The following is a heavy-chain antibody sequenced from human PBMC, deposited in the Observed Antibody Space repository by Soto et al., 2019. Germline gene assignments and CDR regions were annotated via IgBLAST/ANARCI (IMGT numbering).Heavy chain of an antibody. Sequence: SETLSLTCTVSGGSISSSSYYWGWIRQPPGKGLEWIGSIYYSGSTYYNPSLKSRVTISVDTSKNQFSLKLSSVTAADTAVYYCARIGAAGIYYYYGMDVWGQGTTVTVS. V-gene: IGHV4-39*01. J-gene: IGHJ6*02. CDR2: IYYSGST. CDR1: GGSISSSSYY. CDR3: ARIGAAGIYYYYGMDV. D-gene: IGHD3-10*01.